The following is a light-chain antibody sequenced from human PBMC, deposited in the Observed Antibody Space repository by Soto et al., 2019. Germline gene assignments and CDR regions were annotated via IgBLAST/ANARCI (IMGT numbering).Light chain of an antibody. V-gene: IGKV2-30*01. J-gene: IGKJ2*01. CDR1: QSLVYSDGSAY. CDR2: KAS. Sequence: DVVMTQSPLSLSVTLGQPASISCGSTQSLVYSDGSAYLNWFHQRPGQSPRRLIYKASNRDSGVPDRFSGSGSGTAVTLMISRVEAEDVGVYYCLQGTHWPYTFSQGTKLEIK. CDR3: LQGTHWPYT.